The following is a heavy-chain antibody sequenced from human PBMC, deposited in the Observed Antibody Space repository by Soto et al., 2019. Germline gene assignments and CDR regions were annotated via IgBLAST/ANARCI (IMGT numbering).Heavy chain of an antibody. V-gene: IGHV3-66*01. J-gene: IGHJ3*02. D-gene: IGHD2-21*02. CDR3: ARGKEVVTAISSDAFDI. CDR1: GFTVSSNY. CDR2: IYSGGST. Sequence: GGFLRLSCAASGFTVSSNYMSWVRQAPGKGLEWVSVIYSGGSTYYADSVKGRFTISRDNSKNTLYLQMNSLRAEDTAVYYCARGKEVVTAISSDAFDIWGQGTMVTVSS.